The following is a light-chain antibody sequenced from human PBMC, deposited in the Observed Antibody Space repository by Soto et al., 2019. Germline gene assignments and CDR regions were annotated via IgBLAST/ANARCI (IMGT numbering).Light chain of an antibody. CDR2: GAS. CDR3: QHYDHLPPLS. Sequence: EIVLTQSPGTLSLSPGERATLSCRASQNVGTNLAWYQQKPGQAPRLLIYGASSRAIGIPDRFSGSGSGTDFTVSISRLEPEDFAVYYCQHYDHLPPLSFGGGTKVEIK. J-gene: IGKJ4*01. V-gene: IGKV3-20*01. CDR1: QNVGTN.